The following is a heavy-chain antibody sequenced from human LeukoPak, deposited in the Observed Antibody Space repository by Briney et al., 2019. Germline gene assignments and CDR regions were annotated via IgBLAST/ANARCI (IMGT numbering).Heavy chain of an antibody. Sequence: ASVKVSCKASGGTFSSYAISWVRQAPGQGLEWMGSTNTGSANTKYSQEFQGRVTITRDTSASTAYMELSSLRSEDMAVYYCARDRGYSGGPPGDYWGQGTLVTVSS. V-gene: IGHV1-3*02. CDR2: TNTGSANT. CDR1: GGTFSSYA. CDR3: ARDRGYSGGPPGDY. J-gene: IGHJ4*02. D-gene: IGHD1-26*01.